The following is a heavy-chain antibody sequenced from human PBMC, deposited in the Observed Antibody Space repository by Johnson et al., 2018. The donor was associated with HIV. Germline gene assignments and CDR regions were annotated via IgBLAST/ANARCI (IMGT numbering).Heavy chain of an antibody. CDR2: INWNGGST. J-gene: IGHJ3*02. CDR1: GFTFDDYG. Sequence: VQLVESGGGLVQPGRSLRLSCAASGFTFDDYGMSWVRQAPGKGLEWVSGINWNGGSTGYADSVKGRFTISRDNAKNSLYLQMNSLRAEDTAVYYCAREGVWVKAFDIWGQGTMVTVSS. CDR3: AREGVWVKAFDI. D-gene: IGHD1-26*01. V-gene: IGHV3-20*04.